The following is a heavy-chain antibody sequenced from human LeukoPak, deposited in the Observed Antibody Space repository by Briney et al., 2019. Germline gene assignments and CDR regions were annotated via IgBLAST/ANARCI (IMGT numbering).Heavy chain of an antibody. CDR2: ISYDGSNK. Sequence: PGGSLRLSCAASGFTFSSYGMPWVRQAPVKGLEWVAVISYDGSNKYYADSVKGRFTISRDNSKNTLYLQMNSLRAEDTAVYYCAKASDPGYIDYWGQGTLVTVSS. V-gene: IGHV3-30*18. J-gene: IGHJ4*02. CDR1: GFTFSSYG. D-gene: IGHD6-13*01. CDR3: AKASDPGYIDY.